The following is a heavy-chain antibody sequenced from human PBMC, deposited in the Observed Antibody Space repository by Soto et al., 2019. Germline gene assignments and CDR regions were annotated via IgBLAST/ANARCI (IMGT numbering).Heavy chain of an antibody. J-gene: IGHJ6*02. CDR3: ASECLWTGAYYYYYGMDV. CDR1: GYTLTDYY. D-gene: IGHD1-1*01. V-gene: IGHV1-2*02. CDR2: INPNTGGT. Sequence: ASVKVSCKASGYTLTDYYIHWVRQAPGQGLECMGWINPNTGGTNYAQKFQGRVTMTRDTSISTAYMELSRLRSDDTAVYYCASECLWTGAYYYYYGMDVCGLGTTVTVS.